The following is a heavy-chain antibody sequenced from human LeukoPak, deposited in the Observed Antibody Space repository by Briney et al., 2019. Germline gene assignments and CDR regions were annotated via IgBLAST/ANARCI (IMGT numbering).Heavy chain of an antibody. CDR1: GFTFSNAW. J-gene: IGHJ4*02. Sequence: TSGGSLRLSCAASGFTFSNAWMTWVRQAPGKGLEWVGRIKSKTDGGTADYAAPVKGRFTISRDDSKNTLYLQMNSLKTEDTAVYYCITLAYYDILTGYKPQWGWRYWGQGTLVTVSS. D-gene: IGHD3-9*01. CDR2: IKSKTDGGTA. CDR3: ITLAYYDILTGYKPQWGWRY. V-gene: IGHV3-15*01.